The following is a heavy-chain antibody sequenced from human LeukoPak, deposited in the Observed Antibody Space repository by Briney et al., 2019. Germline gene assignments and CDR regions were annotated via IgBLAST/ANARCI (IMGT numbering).Heavy chain of an antibody. D-gene: IGHD3-9*01. Sequence: GASVKVSCKASGYTFTSYGISWVRQAPGQGLEWMGWISAYSGNTNYAQKLQGRVTMTTDTSTSTAYMELRSLRSDDTAVYYCARNKKRVDILSKDYYMDVWGKGTTVTVSS. CDR1: GYTFTSYG. J-gene: IGHJ6*03. CDR3: ARNKKRVDILSKDYYMDV. V-gene: IGHV1-18*01. CDR2: ISAYSGNT.